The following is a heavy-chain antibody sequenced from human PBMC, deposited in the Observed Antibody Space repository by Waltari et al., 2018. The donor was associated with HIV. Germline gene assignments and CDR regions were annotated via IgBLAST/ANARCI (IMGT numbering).Heavy chain of an antibody. Sequence: EVQLVESGGGLVQPGGSLRLSCAASGFSFSDYGITWVRQTPGKGLEGVADIRGSGGVKRYADSVKGRFTISRDNTKNTLFLQMNSLRGEDTAVYYCAKDSYYDSFVRGMDVWGQGTSVTVSS. D-gene: IGHD3-22*01. V-gene: IGHV3-23*04. CDR2: IRGSGGVK. CDR1: GFSFSDYG. J-gene: IGHJ6*02. CDR3: AKDSYYDSFVRGMDV.